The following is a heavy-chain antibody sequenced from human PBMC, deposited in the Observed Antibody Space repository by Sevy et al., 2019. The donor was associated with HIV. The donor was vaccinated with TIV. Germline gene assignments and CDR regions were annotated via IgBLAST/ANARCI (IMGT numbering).Heavy chain of an antibody. CDR3: ARGPEWELTSFLSH. Sequence: GGSLRLSCAASGFTFRTYALHWVRQAPGRGLEWLAPISSNGDNAFYANSVRGRLTVSRDNSMNTLSLQMSSLTAEDTAVYYCARGPEWELTSFLSHWGQGTLVTVSS. D-gene: IGHD1-26*01. CDR2: ISSNGDNA. V-gene: IGHV3-30-3*01. CDR1: GFTFRTYA. J-gene: IGHJ4*02.